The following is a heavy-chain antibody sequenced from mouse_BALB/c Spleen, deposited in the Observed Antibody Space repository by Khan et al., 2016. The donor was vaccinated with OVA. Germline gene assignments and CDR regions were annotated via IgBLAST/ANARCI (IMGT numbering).Heavy chain of an antibody. CDR3: ARTARIKY. CDR2: ISYSGSP. D-gene: IGHD1-2*01. V-gene: IGHV3-2*02. J-gene: IGHJ2*01. Sequence: VQLKESGPGLVKPSQSLSLTCTVTGYSITSGYGWNWIRQFPGNKLEWMGYISYSGSPNYNPSLKSRISITRDTSKNQIFLQLKSETTEDTTTYDCARTARIKYWGQGTTLTVSS. CDR1: GYSITSGYG.